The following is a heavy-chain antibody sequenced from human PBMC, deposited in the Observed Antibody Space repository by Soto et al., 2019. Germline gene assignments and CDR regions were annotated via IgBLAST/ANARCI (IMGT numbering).Heavy chain of an antibody. D-gene: IGHD1-26*01. V-gene: IGHV3-23*01. J-gene: IGHJ4*02. CDR2: ISGSGGST. Sequence: LRLSCAASGFTFSSYAMSWVRQAPGKGLEWVSAISGSGGSTYYADSVKGRFTISRDNSKNTLYLQMNSLRAEDTAVYYCAKEGGIVGADKADYWGQGTLVTSPQ. CDR1: GFTFSSYA. CDR3: AKEGGIVGADKADY.